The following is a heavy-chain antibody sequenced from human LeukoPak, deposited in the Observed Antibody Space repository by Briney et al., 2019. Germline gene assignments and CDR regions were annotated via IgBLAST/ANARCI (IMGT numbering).Heavy chain of an antibody. J-gene: IGHJ4*02. CDR1: GYSISSGYY. CDR2: IYHSGST. D-gene: IGHD5-24*01. Sequence: SETLSLTCTVSGYSISSGYYWGWIRQPPGKGLEWIGSIYHSGSTYYNPSLKSRVTISVDTSKNQFSLKLSSVTAADTAVYYCARDGMAPLDYWGQGTLVTVSS. V-gene: IGHV4-38-2*02. CDR3: ARDGMAPLDY.